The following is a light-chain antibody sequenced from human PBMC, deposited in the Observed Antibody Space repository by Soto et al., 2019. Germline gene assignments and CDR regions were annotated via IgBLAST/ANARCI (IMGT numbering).Light chain of an antibody. CDR3: TSYVGNDIWV. CDR1: SSDVGAYKY. CDR2: EVT. V-gene: IGLV2-8*01. J-gene: IGLJ3*02. Sequence: QSALTQPPSASGSPGQSVTISCTGTSSDVGAYKYVSWYQQYPGKAPKLMIYEVTKRPSGVPDRFSGSKSGNTASLTVSGLXXXXXXDYYCTSYVGNDIWVFGGGTKLTV.